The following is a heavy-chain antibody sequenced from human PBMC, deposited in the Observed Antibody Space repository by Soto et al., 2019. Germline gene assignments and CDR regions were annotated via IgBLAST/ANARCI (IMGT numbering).Heavy chain of an antibody. CDR1: GFTFSNAW. J-gene: IGHJ4*02. V-gene: IGHV3-15*01. CDR3: TTVGYSAPTFDY. D-gene: IGHD1-26*01. CDR2: IKSKTDGGTT. Sequence: RRLSCAASGFTFSNAWMSWVRQAPGKGLEWVGRIKSKTDGGTTDYAAPVKGRFTISRDDSKNTLYLQMNSLKTEDTAVYYCTTVGYSAPTFDYWGQGTLVTVSS.